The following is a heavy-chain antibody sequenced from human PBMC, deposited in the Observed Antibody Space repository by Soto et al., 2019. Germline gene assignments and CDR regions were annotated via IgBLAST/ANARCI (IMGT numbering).Heavy chain of an antibody. J-gene: IGHJ3*02. Sequence: GASVKVSCKASGYTFTSYGISWVRQAPGQGLEWMGWISAYNGNTNYAQKLQGRVTMTTDTSTSTAYMELRSLRSDDTAVYYCARDNRPNYDDSSGPSGAFDIWGQGTMVTVSS. CDR1: GYTFTSYG. CDR2: ISAYNGNT. V-gene: IGHV1-18*01. D-gene: IGHD3-22*01. CDR3: ARDNRPNYDDSSGPSGAFDI.